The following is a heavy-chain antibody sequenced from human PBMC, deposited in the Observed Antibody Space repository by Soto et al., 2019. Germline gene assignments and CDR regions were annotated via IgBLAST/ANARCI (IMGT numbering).Heavy chain of an antibody. CDR2: IYPGDSDT. Sequence: GESLKISXMGSGYSFTSYWIGWVRQMPGKGLEWMGIIYPGDSDTRYSPSFQGQVTISADKAISTAYLQWSSLKASDTAMYYCARHGTAAAPHYYYYYGLDVWGQGTTVPVSS. J-gene: IGHJ6*02. CDR1: GYSFTSYW. D-gene: IGHD2-2*01. V-gene: IGHV5-51*01. CDR3: ARHGTAAAPHYYYYYGLDV.